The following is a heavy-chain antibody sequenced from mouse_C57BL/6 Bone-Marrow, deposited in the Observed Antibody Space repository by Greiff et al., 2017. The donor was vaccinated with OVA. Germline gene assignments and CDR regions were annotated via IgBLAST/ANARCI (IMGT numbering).Heavy chain of an antibody. CDR2: IHPNSGST. J-gene: IGHJ3*01. Sequence: QVQLQQPGAELVKPGASVKLSCKASGYTFTSYWMHWVKQRPGQGLEWIGMIHPNSGSTNYNEKFKSKATLTVDKSSSTAYLQLSSLTSADAAVYYCARRETGPAGLAYWGQGTLVTVSA. D-gene: IGHD4-1*01. V-gene: IGHV1-64*01. CDR3: ARRETGPAGLAY. CDR1: GYTFTSYW.